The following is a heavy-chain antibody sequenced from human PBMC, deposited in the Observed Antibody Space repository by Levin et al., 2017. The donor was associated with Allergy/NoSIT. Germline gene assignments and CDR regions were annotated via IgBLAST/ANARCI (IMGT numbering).Heavy chain of an antibody. CDR3: ARQCYDILTGYYNFDY. V-gene: IGHV4-39*01. CDR1: GGSISSSISY. Sequence: SETLSLTCTVSGGSISSSISYWGWIRQAPGKGLEWIGSIYNSGSTYYNPSLKSRATTSVDTSKNQFSLKLSSVTAADTAEYYCARQCYDILTGYYNFDYWGQGTLVTVSS. D-gene: IGHD3-9*01. CDR2: IYNSGST. J-gene: IGHJ4*02.